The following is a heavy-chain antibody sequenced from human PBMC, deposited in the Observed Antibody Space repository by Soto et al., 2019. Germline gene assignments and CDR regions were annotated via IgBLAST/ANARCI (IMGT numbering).Heavy chain of an antibody. V-gene: IGHV4-59*01. J-gene: IGHJ5*02. CDR1: RGSISNYY. CDR3: TKDSGIRGWFDP. D-gene: IGHD3-10*01. Sequence: SETLALTCTVSRGSISNYYWSWIRHPPGKGLEWIGYIYYSGSTNYNPSLKSRVTISVDTSKNQFSLKLTSVTAADTAVYYCTKDSGIRGWFDPWGQGTLVTVSS. CDR2: IYYSGST.